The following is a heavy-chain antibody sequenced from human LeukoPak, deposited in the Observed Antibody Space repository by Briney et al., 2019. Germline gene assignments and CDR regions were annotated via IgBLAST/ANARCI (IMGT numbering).Heavy chain of an antibody. CDR1: GFTFSSYA. J-gene: IGHJ3*02. V-gene: IGHV3-23*01. CDR2: ISGSGGST. CDR3: ATSKKVVPAAKGGTPRGAFDI. Sequence: PGGSLRLSCAASGFTFSSYAMSWVRKAPGKGLEWVSAISGSGGSTYYADSVKGRFTISRDNSKNTLYLQMNSLRAEDTAVYYCATSKKVVPAAKGGTPRGAFDIWGQGTMVTVSS. D-gene: IGHD2-2*01.